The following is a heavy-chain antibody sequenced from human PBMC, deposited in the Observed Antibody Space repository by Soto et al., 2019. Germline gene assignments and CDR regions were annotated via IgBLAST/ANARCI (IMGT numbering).Heavy chain of an antibody. CDR2: ISSNGGST. V-gene: IGHV3-64D*06. Sequence: PGGSLRLSCSASRFTFSSYAMHWVRQAPGKGLEYVSAISSNGGSTYYADSVKGRFTISRDNSKNTLYLQMSSLRAEDTAVYYCVKDSDYYGSGPRYNWFDPWGQGTLVTVSS. CDR3: VKDSDYYGSGPRYNWFDP. J-gene: IGHJ5*02. D-gene: IGHD3-10*01. CDR1: RFTFSSYA.